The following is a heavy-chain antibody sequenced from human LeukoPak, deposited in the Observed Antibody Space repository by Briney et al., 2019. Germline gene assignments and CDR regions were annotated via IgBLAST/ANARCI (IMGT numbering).Heavy chain of an antibody. CDR3: ARGSPRLDV. V-gene: IGHV4-34*01. Sequence: SETLSLTCAVYGGPFSGYYWSWIRQPPGKGLEWIGEINHSGSTNYNPSLKSRVTISVDTSKNQFSLKLSSVTAADTAVYYCARGSPRLDVWGQGTTVTVSS. J-gene: IGHJ6*02. CDR1: GGPFSGYY. CDR2: INHSGST.